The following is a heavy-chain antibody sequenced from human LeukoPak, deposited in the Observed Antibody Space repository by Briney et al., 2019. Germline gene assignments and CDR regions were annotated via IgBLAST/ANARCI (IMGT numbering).Heavy chain of an antibody. J-gene: IGHJ6*03. CDR3: ARVVPAAIRDYYYYMDV. CDR1: GGTFSSYA. V-gene: IGHV1-69*13. CDR2: IIPIFGTA. Sequence: SVKVSCKASGGTFSSYAISWVRQAPGQGLEWMGGIIPIFGTANYAQKFQGRVTITADESTSTAYTELSSLRSEDSAVYYCARVVPAAIRDYYYYMDVWGKGTTVTVSS. D-gene: IGHD2-2*02.